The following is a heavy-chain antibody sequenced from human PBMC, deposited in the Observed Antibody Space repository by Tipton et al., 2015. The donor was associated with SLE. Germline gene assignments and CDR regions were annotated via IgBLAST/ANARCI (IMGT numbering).Heavy chain of an antibody. CDR3: ATEGYGSGSSGFDY. V-gene: IGHV3-21*06. J-gene: IGHJ4*02. D-gene: IGHD3-10*01. Sequence: SLRLSCAVSGFIFSSYTLNWVRQAPGKGLEWVSSISSGSTYKYFADSVQGRFTTSRDNAKNSLFLQMNSLRAEDTAVYYCATEGYGSGSSGFDYWGQGTLVTVSS. CDR1: GFIFSSYT. CDR2: ISSGSTYK.